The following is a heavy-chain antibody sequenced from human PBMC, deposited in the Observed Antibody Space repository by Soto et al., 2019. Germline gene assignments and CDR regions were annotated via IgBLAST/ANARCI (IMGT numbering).Heavy chain of an antibody. CDR3: ARDPYYYGRGGYYSEYYFDY. Sequence: QVQLVQSGAEVKKPGSSVKVSCKASGGTFSSYAISWVRQAPGQGLEWMGGVIPIFGTANYAQKFQGRVTLPADESTSTAYMELSSLRSEATAVYYCARDPYYYGRGGYYSEYYFDYWGQGTLVTVSS. CDR2: VIPIFGTA. D-gene: IGHD3-22*01. V-gene: IGHV1-69*01. J-gene: IGHJ4*02. CDR1: GGTFSSYA.